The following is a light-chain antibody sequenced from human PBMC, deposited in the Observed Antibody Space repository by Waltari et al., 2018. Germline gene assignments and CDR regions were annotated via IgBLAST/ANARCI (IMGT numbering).Light chain of an antibody. Sequence: DIVMTQTPLSLPVTPGEPASISCRSSQSLLHSNGYTYLFWYLQKPGQSPQLLIYLGSNRASGVPDRFSGNGSGTDFTLKISRVEAEDVGVYYCLQDIQLPRTFGQGTKVEIK. J-gene: IGKJ1*01. CDR3: LQDIQLPRT. CDR2: LGS. CDR1: QSLLHSNGYTY. V-gene: IGKV2-28*01.